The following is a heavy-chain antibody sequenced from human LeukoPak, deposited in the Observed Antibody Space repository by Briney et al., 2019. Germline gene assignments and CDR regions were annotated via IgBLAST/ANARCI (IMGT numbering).Heavy chain of an antibody. CDR2: MNPNSGNT. D-gene: IGHD1/OR15-1a*01. CDR3: AREGNKATSKSGNWFDP. V-gene: IGHV1-8*01. CDR1: GYTFTSYD. J-gene: IGHJ5*02. Sequence: GASVKVSCKASGYTFTSYDINWVRQATGQGLKWMGWMNPNSGNTGYAQKFQGRVTMTRNTSISTAYMELSSLRSEDTAVYYCAREGNKATSKSGNWFDPWGQGTLVTVSS.